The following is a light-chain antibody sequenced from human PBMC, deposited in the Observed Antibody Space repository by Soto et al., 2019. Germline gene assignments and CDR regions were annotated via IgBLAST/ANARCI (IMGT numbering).Light chain of an antibody. J-gene: IGLJ1*01. CDR3: LSYTTSSTYV. Sequence: QSVLTQPASVSGSPGQSIAISCTGISGDIGGYNYVSWYQQHPGRAPKLMIYDVSNRPSGVSTRFSGSKSDNTASLTISGLQPEDEGDYYCLSYTTSSTYVFGTGTKVTVL. CDR2: DVS. V-gene: IGLV2-14*03. CDR1: SGDIGGYNY.